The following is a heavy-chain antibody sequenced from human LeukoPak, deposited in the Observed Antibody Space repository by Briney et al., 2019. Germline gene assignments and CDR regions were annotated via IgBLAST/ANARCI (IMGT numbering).Heavy chain of an antibody. V-gene: IGHV4-39*01. D-gene: IGHD3-3*01. CDR3: ARHEVTIFGAPRYYFDY. Sequence: SETLPLTCTVSGGSISSSSYYWGWIRQPPGKGLEWIGSIYYSGSTYHNPSLKSRVTISVDTSKNQFSLKLSSVTAADTAVYYCARHEVTIFGAPRYYFDYWGQGTLVTVSS. CDR2: IYYSGST. CDR1: GGSISSSSYY. J-gene: IGHJ4*02.